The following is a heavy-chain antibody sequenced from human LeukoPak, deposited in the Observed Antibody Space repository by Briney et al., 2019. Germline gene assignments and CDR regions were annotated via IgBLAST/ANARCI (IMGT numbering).Heavy chain of an antibody. CDR3: AREGRGIAVAGTPV. D-gene: IGHD6-19*01. V-gene: IGHV1-69*01. Sequence: SVKVSCRASGGTFSSYAISWVRQAPGQGLEWMGGIIPIFGTANYAQKFQGRVTITADESTSTAYMELSSLRSEDTAVYYCAREGRGIAVAGTPVWGQGTMVTVSS. J-gene: IGHJ3*01. CDR1: GGTFSSYA. CDR2: IIPIFGTA.